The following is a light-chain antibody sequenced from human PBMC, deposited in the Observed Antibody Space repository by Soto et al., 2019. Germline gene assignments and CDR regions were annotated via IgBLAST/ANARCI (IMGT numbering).Light chain of an antibody. J-gene: IGKJ2*01. Sequence: DIQMTQSPSSLSAAVGERVTITCRASQSISSYLNWFQQKPGKAPKLLMYAASILQSGVPSRFSGSGAGTDFTLTISSMQHKDVVTYYDQQSYNSPPYTFGQGTKVEIK. CDR2: AAS. CDR3: QQSYNSPPYT. V-gene: IGKV1-39*01. CDR1: QSISSY.